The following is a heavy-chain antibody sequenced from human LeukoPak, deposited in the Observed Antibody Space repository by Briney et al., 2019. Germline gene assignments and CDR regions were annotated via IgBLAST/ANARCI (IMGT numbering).Heavy chain of an antibody. CDR2: ISSSGST. CDR1: GDSISSGDYY. Sequence: PSETLSLTCTVSGDSISSGDYYWSWIRQPTGKGLEWIGRISSSGSTNYNPSLKSRVTISVDTSKNQFSLRLSSVTAADTAVYFCARGPYSYDSSGAFDIWGQGTMVTVSS. D-gene: IGHD3-22*01. CDR3: ARGPYSYDSSGAFDI. V-gene: IGHV4-61*02. J-gene: IGHJ3*02.